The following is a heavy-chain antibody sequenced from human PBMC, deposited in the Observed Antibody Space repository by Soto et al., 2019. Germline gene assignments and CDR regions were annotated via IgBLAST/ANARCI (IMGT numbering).Heavy chain of an antibody. V-gene: IGHV1-18*01. CDR2: ISGYNGDT. J-gene: IGHJ4*02. Sequence: ASVKVSCKASGYTFTRYGISWVRQAPGQGLEWMGWISGYNGDTNYAQKFQGRVTITADESTSTAYMELSSLRSEDTAVYYCSWIIDSIDYWGQGTLVTVSS. CDR1: GYTFTRYG. D-gene: IGHD3-22*01. CDR3: SWIIDSIDY.